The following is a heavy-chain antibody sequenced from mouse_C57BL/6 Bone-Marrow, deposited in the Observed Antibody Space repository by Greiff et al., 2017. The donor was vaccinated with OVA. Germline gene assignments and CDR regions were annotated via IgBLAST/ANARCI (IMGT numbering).Heavy chain of an antibody. CDR2: IHPNSGST. Sequence: QVQLQQSGAELVKPGASVKLSCKASGYTFTSYWMHWVKQRPGQGLEWIGMIHPNSGSTNYNEKFKSKATLTVDKSSSTAYMQLSSLTSEDSAVYYCARGNYGESDFDYWGQGTTLTVSS. CDR1: GYTFTSYW. D-gene: IGHD1-1*01. V-gene: IGHV1-64*01. CDR3: ARGNYGESDFDY. J-gene: IGHJ2*01.